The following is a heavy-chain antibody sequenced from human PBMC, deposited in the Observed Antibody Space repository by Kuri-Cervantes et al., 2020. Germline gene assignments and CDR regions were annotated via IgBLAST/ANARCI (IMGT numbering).Heavy chain of an antibody. Sequence: ASVKASCKASGYTFTSYGISWVRQAPGQGLEWLGWISAYNGNTNYAQKLQGRVTMTTDTSTSTAYMELRSLRSDDTAVYYCARDWDFWSGYGFDPWGQGTLVTVSS. J-gene: IGHJ5*02. CDR3: ARDWDFWSGYGFDP. CDR2: ISAYNGNT. V-gene: IGHV1-18*01. CDR1: GYTFTSYG. D-gene: IGHD3-3*01.